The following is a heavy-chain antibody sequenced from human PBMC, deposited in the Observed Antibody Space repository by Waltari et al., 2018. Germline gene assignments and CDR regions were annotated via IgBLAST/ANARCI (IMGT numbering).Heavy chain of an antibody. J-gene: IGHJ5*02. CDR1: GYTFTSYD. D-gene: IGHD4-17*01. V-gene: IGHV1-8*03. CDR3: ARGVTGGTTMGDWFDP. Sequence: QVQLVQSGAEVKKPGASVKVSCKASGYTFTSYDSNWVRQAPGQGLEWMGWMDPNSGNTGYAQKFQGRVTITRNTSISTAYMELSSLRSEDTAVYYCARGVTGGTTMGDWFDPWGQGTLVTVSS. CDR2: MDPNSGNT.